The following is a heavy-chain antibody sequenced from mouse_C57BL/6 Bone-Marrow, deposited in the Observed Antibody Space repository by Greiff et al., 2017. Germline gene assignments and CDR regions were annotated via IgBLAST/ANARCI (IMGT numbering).Heavy chain of an antibody. J-gene: IGHJ1*03. CDR3: ARRYYGSTLYWYFDV. Sequence: VQLQQSVAELVRPGASVKLSCTASGFNIKNTYMHWVKQRPEQGLEWIGRIDPANGNTKYAPKFQDKATITADTSSNTAYLQLSSLTSEDTAIYFCARRYYGSTLYWYFDVWGTGTTVTVSS. CDR2: IDPANGNT. CDR1: GFNIKNTY. D-gene: IGHD1-1*01. V-gene: IGHV14-3*01.